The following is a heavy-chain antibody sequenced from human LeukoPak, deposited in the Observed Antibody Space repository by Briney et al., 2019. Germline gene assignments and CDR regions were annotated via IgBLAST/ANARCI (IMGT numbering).Heavy chain of an antibody. Sequence: GGSLRVSCAASGFTFSSYSMNWVRQAPGKGLEWVSYISSSGRTTYYADSVKGRFTISRDNAKNSLYLHMDSLRAEDTAVYFCARDSYSDSSGYWGYFDFWGQGTLVTVSS. CDR1: GFTFSSYS. V-gene: IGHV3-48*04. CDR3: ARDSYSDSSGYWGYFDF. D-gene: IGHD3-22*01. J-gene: IGHJ4*02. CDR2: ISSSGRTT.